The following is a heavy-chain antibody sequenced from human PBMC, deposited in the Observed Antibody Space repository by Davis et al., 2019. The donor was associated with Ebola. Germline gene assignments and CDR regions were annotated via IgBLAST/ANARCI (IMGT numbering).Heavy chain of an antibody. CDR1: GYSFTSYW. V-gene: IGHV5-51*01. CDR3: TRQPEVTMVRGVTPNWYFDL. J-gene: IGHJ2*01. D-gene: IGHD3-10*01. Sequence: GGSLRLSCKGSGYSFTSYWIGWVRQMPGKGLEWMGIIYPGDSDTRYSPSFQGQVTIPADKSISTAYLQWSSLKASDTAMYYCTRQPEVTMVRGVTPNWYFDLWGRGTLVTVSS. CDR2: IYPGDSDT.